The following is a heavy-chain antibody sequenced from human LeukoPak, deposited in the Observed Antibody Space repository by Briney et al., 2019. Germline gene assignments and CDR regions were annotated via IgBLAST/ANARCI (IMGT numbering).Heavy chain of an antibody. D-gene: IGHD5-18*01. V-gene: IGHV3-53*01. CDR2: IYSGGST. CDR1: GFTVSNNY. Sequence: GGSLRLSCAASGFTVSNNYMSWVRQAPGKGLEWVSVIYSGGSTYYADSVKGRFTISRDNSKNTLYLQMNSLRAEDTAVYYCAKDIVSGYSYAFDIWGQGTMVTVSS. J-gene: IGHJ3*02. CDR3: AKDIVSGYSYAFDI.